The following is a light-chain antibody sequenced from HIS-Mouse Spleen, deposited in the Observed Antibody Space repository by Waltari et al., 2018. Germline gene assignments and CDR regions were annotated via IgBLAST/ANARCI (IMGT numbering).Light chain of an antibody. Sequence: SYVLTQPPSVSVAPGKTARINCGGNNIGSKSVHWYQQKPGQAPVLAVYDDSDRPSGIPERVSGSNSGNTATLTISRVEAGDEADYYCQVWDSSSDHVVFGGGTKLTVL. J-gene: IGLJ2*01. CDR1: NIGSKS. CDR2: DDS. V-gene: IGLV3-21*03. CDR3: QVWDSSSDHVV.